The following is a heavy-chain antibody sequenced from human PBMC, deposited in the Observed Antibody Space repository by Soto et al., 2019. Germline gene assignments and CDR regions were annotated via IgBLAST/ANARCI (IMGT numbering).Heavy chain of an antibody. Sequence: SVKVSCKASGGTFSSYAISWVRQAPGQGLEWMGGIIPIFGTANYAQKFQGRVTITRDTSASTAYMELSSLRSEDTAVYYCARDWPYYYDGSDYYAFDYWGQGTLVTVSS. CDR3: ARDWPYYYDGSDYYAFDY. J-gene: IGHJ4*02. D-gene: IGHD3-22*01. CDR2: IIPIFGTA. CDR1: GGTFSSYA. V-gene: IGHV1-69*05.